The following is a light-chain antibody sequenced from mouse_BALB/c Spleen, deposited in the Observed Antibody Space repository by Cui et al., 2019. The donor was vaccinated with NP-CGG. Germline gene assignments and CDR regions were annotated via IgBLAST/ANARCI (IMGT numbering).Light chain of an antibody. CDR1: TGAVTTNNF. Sequence: QTVWTQESALTTSPGETVTLTCRSSTGAVTTNNFANWIQEKPDHLFTGLIGGTNNRTPGVPARFSGSLIGDKAALTVTGAQTEDEAIYFCALWYSNHWVFGGGTKLTVL. J-gene: IGLJ1*01. CDR2: GTN. V-gene: IGLV1*01. CDR3: ALWYSNHWV.